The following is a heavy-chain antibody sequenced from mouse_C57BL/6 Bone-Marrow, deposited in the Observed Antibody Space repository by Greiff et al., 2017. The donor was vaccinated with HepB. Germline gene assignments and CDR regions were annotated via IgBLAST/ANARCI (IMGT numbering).Heavy chain of an antibody. CDR1: GFNIKDDY. J-gene: IGHJ4*01. V-gene: IGHV14-4*01. D-gene: IGHD1-1*01. Sequence: VQLQQSGAELVRPRASVKLSCTASGFNIKDDYMHWVKQRPEQGLEWIGWIDPENGDTEYASKFQGKATITADTSSNTAYLQLSSLTSEDTAVYYCTMDYGSSYDAMDYWGQGTSVTVSS. CDR2: IDPENGDT. CDR3: TMDYGSSYDAMDY.